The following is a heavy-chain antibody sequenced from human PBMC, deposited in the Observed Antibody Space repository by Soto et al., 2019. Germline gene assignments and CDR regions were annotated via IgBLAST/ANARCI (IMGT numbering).Heavy chain of an antibody. J-gene: IGHJ6*02. V-gene: IGHV1-18*01. CDR3: VMVDNYVTPTPQDV. D-gene: IGHD3-16*01. CDR2: ISAYNGNT. CDR1: GYTFTSYG. Sequence: ASVKVSCKASGYTFTSYGISWVRRAPGQGLEWMGWISAYNGNTNYAQKLQGRVTMTTDTSTSTAYMELRSLRSDDTAVYYCVMVDNYVTPTPQDVWGQGTTVTVSS.